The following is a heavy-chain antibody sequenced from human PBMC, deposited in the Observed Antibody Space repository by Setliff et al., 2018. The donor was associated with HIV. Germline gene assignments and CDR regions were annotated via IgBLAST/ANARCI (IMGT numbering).Heavy chain of an antibody. CDR2: VGAVGAPT. CDR1: EFTFSSYA. Sequence: GVLRLSCAASEFTFSSYAMGWVRQAPGKGLEWVSTVGAVGAPTHYAESVKGRFTISKDNSKNTLYLQMSSLRDEDTAVYYCAKVFAYGIDGFDIWGQGTLVTVSS. V-gene: IGHV3-23*01. D-gene: IGHD4-17*01. J-gene: IGHJ3*02. CDR3: AKVFAYGIDGFDI.